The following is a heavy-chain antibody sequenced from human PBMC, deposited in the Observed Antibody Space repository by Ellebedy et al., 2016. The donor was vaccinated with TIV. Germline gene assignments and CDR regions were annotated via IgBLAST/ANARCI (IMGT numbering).Heavy chain of an antibody. CDR1: GFTFSRYS. CDR3: ARDPAYGGYVDY. D-gene: IGHD4-23*01. J-gene: IGHJ4*02. Sequence: GESLKISCAASGFTFSRYSMKWVRQAPGKGLEWVSYISSGSATIYYADSVKGRFTVSRDNAKNTLYLQMNSLRDEDTAVYYCARDPAYGGYVDYWGQGTLVTVSS. CDR2: ISSGSATI. V-gene: IGHV3-48*02.